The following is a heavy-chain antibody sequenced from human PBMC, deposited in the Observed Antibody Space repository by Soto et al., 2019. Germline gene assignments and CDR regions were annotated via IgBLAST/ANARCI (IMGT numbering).Heavy chain of an antibody. J-gene: IGHJ4*02. Sequence: QVQLQESGPGLVKPSGTLSLTCAVSGGSFTSNNWWXWVRXXPGQGLEWIGEIYRTGSTNYNPSLKSRVTISLDKSENQSSLKVTSPTAADTAVYYCASRDPGTSVDYWGQGTLVTVSS. V-gene: IGHV4-4*02. D-gene: IGHD1-7*01. CDR1: GGSFTSNNW. CDR3: ASRDPGTSVDY. CDR2: IYRTGST.